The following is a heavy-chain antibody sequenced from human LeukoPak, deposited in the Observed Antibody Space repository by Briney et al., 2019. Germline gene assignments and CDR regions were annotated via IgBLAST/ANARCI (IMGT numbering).Heavy chain of an antibody. J-gene: IGHJ4*02. V-gene: IGHV4-39*07. CDR2: IYHSGST. CDR1: GGFTSRSSYY. Sequence: PSETLSLTCTVSGGFTSRSSYYWGWIRQPPGKGLEWIGEIYHSGSTNYNPSLKSRVTISVDKSKNQFSLKLSSVTAADTAVYYCARERSGVLGYWGQGTLVTVSS. CDR3: ARERSGVLGY. D-gene: IGHD7-27*01.